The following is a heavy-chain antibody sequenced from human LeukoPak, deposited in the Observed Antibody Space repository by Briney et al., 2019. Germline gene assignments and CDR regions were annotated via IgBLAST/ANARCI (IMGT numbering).Heavy chain of an antibody. D-gene: IGHD6-19*01. J-gene: IGHJ4*02. V-gene: IGHV3-30-3*01. CDR1: GFTFSNYA. CDR2: ISYDGSEK. CDR3: ARDWGRRYSSGWYGDFDY. Sequence: GGSLRLSCAASGFTFSNYAMHWDRQAPGKGLEWVAVISYDGSEKYYADSVKGRFTISRDNSKNTLYLQMNSLRPEDTAVYYCARDWGRRYSSGWYGDFDYWGQGTLVTVSS.